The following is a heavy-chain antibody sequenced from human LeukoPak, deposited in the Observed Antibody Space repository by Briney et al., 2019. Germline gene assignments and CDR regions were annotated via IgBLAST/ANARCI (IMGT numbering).Heavy chain of an antibody. CDR2: IKNKADRGEV. CDR1: GFSFSDTY. CDR3: ATESSGSWPY. D-gene: IGHD1-26*01. Sequence: GGSLRLSCAASGFSFSDTYINWVRQIPGTGLEWVGLIKNKADRGEVEYAAPVKDRFTISRDDSKNTVYLQMSSLKTEDTAVYYCATESSGSWPYWGQGTLVTVSS. V-gene: IGHV3-15*07. J-gene: IGHJ4*02.